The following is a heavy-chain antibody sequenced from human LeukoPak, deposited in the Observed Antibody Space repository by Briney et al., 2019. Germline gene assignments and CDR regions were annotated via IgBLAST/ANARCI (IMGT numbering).Heavy chain of an antibody. CDR3: AKEKALVVITYFDY. CDR2: ISGSGGST. CDR1: GFTFSSYA. V-gene: IGHV3-23*01. Sequence: GGSLRLSCAASGFTFSSYAMSWVRQAPGKGLEWVSSISGSGGSTYYADSVKGRFTISRDNSKSTLYLQVNSLRAEDTAVYYCAKEKALVVITYFDYWGQGTLVTVSS. D-gene: IGHD3-22*01. J-gene: IGHJ4*02.